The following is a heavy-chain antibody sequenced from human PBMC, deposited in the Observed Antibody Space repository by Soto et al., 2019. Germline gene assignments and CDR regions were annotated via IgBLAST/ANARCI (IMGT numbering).Heavy chain of an antibody. CDR3: TTAHYDFWSGYYENWFDP. CDR1: GFTFSSYG. D-gene: IGHD3-3*01. CDR2: IKSKTDGGTT. Sequence: GGSLRLSCAASGFTFSSYGMHWVRQAPGKGLEWVGRIKSKTDGGTTDYAAPVKGRFTISRDDSRNTLYLQMNSLKTEDTAVYYCTTAHYDFWSGYYENWFDPWGQGTLVTVSS. V-gene: IGHV3-15*07. J-gene: IGHJ5*02.